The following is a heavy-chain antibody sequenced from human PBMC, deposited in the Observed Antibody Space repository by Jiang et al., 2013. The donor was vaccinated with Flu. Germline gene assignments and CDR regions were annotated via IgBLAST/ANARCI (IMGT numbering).Heavy chain of an antibody. V-gene: IGHV2-70*01. D-gene: IGHD3-10*01. CDR3: ARTHYYGSGSKTFDY. CDR1: GFSLSTSGMC. CDR2: IDWDDDK. J-gene: IGHJ4*02. Sequence: FSGFSLSTSGMCVSWIRQPPGKALEWLALIDWDDDKYYSTSLRTRLTISKDTSKNQVVLTMTNMDPVDTATYYCARTHYYGSGSKTFDYWGQGTLVTVSS.